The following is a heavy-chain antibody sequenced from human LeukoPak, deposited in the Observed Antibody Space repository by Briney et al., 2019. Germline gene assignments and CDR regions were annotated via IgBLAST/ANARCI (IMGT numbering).Heavy chain of an antibody. CDR3: ARVRYCSTNRCYDREFDN. J-gene: IGHJ4*02. D-gene: IGHD2-2*01. CDR2: INHTGST. V-gene: IGHV4-34*01. CDR1: GGSFSDYY. Sequence: PSETLSLTCAVYGGSFSDYYWSWIRQSPGKGLEWIGEINHTGSTNYNPSLKSRVTISVDTSKNQFSLKLNSVTAADTAVYYCARVRYCSTNRCYDREFDNWGQGTLVTVSS.